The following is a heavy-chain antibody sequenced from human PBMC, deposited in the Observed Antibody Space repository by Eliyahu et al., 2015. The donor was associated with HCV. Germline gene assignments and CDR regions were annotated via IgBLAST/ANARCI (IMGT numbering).Heavy chain of an antibody. V-gene: IGHV3-72*01. Sequence: EVQLVESGGGLVQPGGSLRLSCAASGFTFSDHYMDWVRQAPGKGLEWVGRTRNKANSYTTEYAASVKGRFTISRDDLKNSLYLQLNSLRTEDTAVYYCARDVGIAVAGRMSRGIGYWGQGTLVTVSS. D-gene: IGHD6-19*01. CDR3: ARDVGIAVAGRMSRGIGY. J-gene: IGHJ4*02. CDR1: GFTFSDHY. CDR2: TRNKANSYTT.